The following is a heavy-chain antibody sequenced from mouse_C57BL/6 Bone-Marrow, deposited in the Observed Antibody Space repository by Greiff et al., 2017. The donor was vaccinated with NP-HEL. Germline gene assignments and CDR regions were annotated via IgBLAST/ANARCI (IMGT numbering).Heavy chain of an antibody. Sequence: QVQLKESGAELARPGASVKLSCKASGYTFTSYGISWVKQRTGQGLEWIGEIYPRSGNTYYNEKFKGKATLTADKSSSTAYMELRSLTSEDSAVYFCARQAIYYGKSDYWGQGTTLTVSS. V-gene: IGHV1-81*01. CDR1: GYTFTSYG. CDR2: IYPRSGNT. D-gene: IGHD2-1*01. J-gene: IGHJ2*01. CDR3: ARQAIYYGKSDY.